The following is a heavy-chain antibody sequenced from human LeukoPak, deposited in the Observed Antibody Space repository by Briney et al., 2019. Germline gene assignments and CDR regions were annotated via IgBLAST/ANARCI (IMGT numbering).Heavy chain of an antibody. CDR3: AKDIEWELRGAFDI. J-gene: IGHJ3*02. D-gene: IGHD1-26*01. V-gene: IGHV3-9*01. CDR2: ISWNSGSI. Sequence: GGSLRLFCEASGFTFEDYAMHWVRQAPGTGLESVSGISWNSGSIGYADSVKGRFTISRDNAKNSLYLQMNSLRAEDTALYYCAKDIEWELRGAFDIWGQGTMVTVSS. CDR1: GFTFEDYA.